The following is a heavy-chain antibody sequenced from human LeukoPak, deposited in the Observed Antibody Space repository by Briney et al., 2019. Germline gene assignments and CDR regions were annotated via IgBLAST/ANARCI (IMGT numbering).Heavy chain of an antibody. CDR1: GGTFSSYA. CDR2: IIPIFGTA. CDR3: ARDSGYSYGFNWFDP. J-gene: IGHJ5*02. Sequence: SVKVSCKASGGTFSSYAISWVRQAPGQGLEWMARIIPIFGTANYAQKFQGRVTITTDESTSTAYMELSSLRSEDTAVYYCARDSGYSYGFNWFDPWGQGTLVTVSS. V-gene: IGHV1-69*05. D-gene: IGHD5-18*01.